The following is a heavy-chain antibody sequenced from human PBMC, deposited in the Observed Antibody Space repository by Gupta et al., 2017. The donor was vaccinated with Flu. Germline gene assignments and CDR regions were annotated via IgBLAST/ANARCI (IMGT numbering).Heavy chain of an antibody. D-gene: IGHD2-2*01. V-gene: IGHV4-34*01. J-gene: IGHJ6*03. CDR3: ARANRGVVPAAIQYYYMDV. CDR2: INHSGST. Sequence: WSWIRQPPGKGLEWIGEINHSGSTNYNPSLKSRVTISVDTSKNQFSLKLSSVTAADTAVYYCARANRGVVPAAIQYYYMDVWGKGTTVTVSS.